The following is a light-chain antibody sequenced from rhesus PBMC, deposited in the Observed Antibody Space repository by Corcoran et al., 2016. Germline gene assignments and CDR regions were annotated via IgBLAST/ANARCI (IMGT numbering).Light chain of an antibody. J-gene: IGKJ4*01. CDR3: LQHKSYPLT. V-gene: IGKV1-28*02. Sequence: DIQMTQSPSSLSASVGDTVTITCRASQGISSYLNWFQQKPGKAPKLLIYAASSLESGVPSRFSGSGSGTDFTLTISKLQPEDCAVYYCLQHKSYPLTFGGGTKVELK. CDR2: AAS. CDR1: QGISSY.